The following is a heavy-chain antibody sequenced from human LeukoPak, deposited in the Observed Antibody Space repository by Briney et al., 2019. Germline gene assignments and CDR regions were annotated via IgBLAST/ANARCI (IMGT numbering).Heavy chain of an antibody. V-gene: IGHV3-23*01. J-gene: IGHJ4*02. CDR2: ISGSGGST. Sequence: GGSLRLSCAASGFTFSSYAMSWVRQAPGKGLEWVSAISGSGGSTYYADSVKGRFTISRDNSKNTLYLQMNSLRAEDTAVYYCAKVIVPAPGRDYFDYWGQGTLVTVSS. CDR3: AKVIVPAPGRDYFDY. D-gene: IGHD2-2*01. CDR1: GFTFSSYA.